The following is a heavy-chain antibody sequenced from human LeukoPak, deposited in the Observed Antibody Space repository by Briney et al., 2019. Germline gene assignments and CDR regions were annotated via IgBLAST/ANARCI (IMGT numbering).Heavy chain of an antibody. J-gene: IGHJ4*02. CDR2: ISSSGSTI. CDR1: GFTFSSYE. V-gene: IGHV3-48*03. Sequence: PGGSLRLSCAASGFTFSSYEMNWVRQAPGKGLEWVSYISSSGSTIYYADSVKGRFTISRDNAKNSLYLQMNSLRAEDTAVYYCARSQEGGWYDFDYWGQGTLATVSS. CDR3: ARSQEGGWYDFDY. D-gene: IGHD6-19*01.